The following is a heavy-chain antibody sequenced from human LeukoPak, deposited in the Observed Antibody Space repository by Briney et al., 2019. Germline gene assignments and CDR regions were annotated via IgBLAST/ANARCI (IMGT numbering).Heavy chain of an antibody. V-gene: IGHV3-30-3*01. CDR1: GFTFSSYA. Sequence: GGSLRLSCAASGFTFSSYAMHWVRQAPGKGLEWVAVISYDGSNKYYADSVKGRFTISGDNSKNTLYLQMNSLRAEDTAVYYCANAGPDYWGQGTLVTVSS. CDR2: ISYDGSNK. J-gene: IGHJ4*02. CDR3: ANAGPDY.